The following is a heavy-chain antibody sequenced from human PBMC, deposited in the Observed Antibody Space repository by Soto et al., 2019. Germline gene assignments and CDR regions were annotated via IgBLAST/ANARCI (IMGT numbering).Heavy chain of an antibody. J-gene: IGHJ4*02. V-gene: IGHV3-72*01. CDR2: IRNKGSSYST. CDR3: TRDYNWANDY. CDR1: GFTFSDHF. Sequence: EVQLVESGGGLVQPGGSLRVSCAASGFTFSDHFMDWVRQAPGKGLEWIGRIRNKGSSYSTEYAASVEGRFTISRDDSSNSLSLQMHSLKIEDTAVYYCTRDYNWANDYWGQGTLVTVSS. D-gene: IGHD1-20*01.